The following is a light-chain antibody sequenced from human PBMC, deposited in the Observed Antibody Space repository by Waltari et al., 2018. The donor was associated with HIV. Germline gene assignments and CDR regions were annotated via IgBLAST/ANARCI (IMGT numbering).Light chain of an antibody. J-gene: IGKJ1*01. CDR1: QSVSSSY. CDR3: QQYGSSPQT. Sequence: ELVLTQSPGTLSLSPGERATLPYRASQSVSSSYLAWYQQIPGQAPRRLTYGASSSATGIPDRFSGSGSGTDFTLTISRLEPEDFAVYDCQQYGSSPQTFGQGPKVEIK. CDR2: GAS. V-gene: IGKV3-20*01.